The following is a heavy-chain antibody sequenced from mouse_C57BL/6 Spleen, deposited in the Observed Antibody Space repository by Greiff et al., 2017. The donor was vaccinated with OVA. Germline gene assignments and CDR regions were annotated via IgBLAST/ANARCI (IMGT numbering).Heavy chain of an antibody. D-gene: IGHD2-14*01. CDR2: IRSKSSNYAT. Sequence: DVMLVESGGGLVQPKGSLKLSCAASGFTFNTYAMHWVRQAPGKGLEWVARIRSKSSNYATYYADSVKDRFTISRDDSQSMLYLQMNNLKTEDTAMYYCVRGERYDPYYYAMDYWGQGTSVTVSS. CDR3: VRGERYDPYYYAMDY. V-gene: IGHV10-3*01. CDR1: GFTFNTYA. J-gene: IGHJ4*01.